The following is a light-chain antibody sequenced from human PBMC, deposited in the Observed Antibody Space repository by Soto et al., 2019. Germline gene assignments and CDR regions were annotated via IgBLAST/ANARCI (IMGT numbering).Light chain of an antibody. Sequence: ESVLTQSPGTLSLSPGERATLSCRASQSVSSSYLAWYQQKPGQAPRPLIYGASSRAIGIPDRFSGSGSGTDFTLTISRLEPEYFAVYYCQQYGSSPWTFGQGTKVEIK. J-gene: IGKJ1*01. CDR3: QQYGSSPWT. CDR2: GAS. V-gene: IGKV3-20*01. CDR1: QSVSSSY.